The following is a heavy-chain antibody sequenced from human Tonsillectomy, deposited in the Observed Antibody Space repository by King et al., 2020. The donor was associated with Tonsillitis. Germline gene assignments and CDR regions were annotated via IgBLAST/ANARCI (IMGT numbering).Heavy chain of an antibody. CDR3: CGGGFSWVQH. CDR1: GGSISSGGYY. CDR2: IYYSGST. Sequence: QLQESGPGLVKPSQTLSLTCTVSGGSISSGGYYWSWIRQHPGKGLEWIGNIYYSGSTYYNPSLKSRVTISVDTSKKQFSLKLSSVTAADTAVYYCCGGGFSWVQHWGQGTLVTVSS. D-gene: IGHD1-26*01. V-gene: IGHV4-31*03. J-gene: IGHJ1*01.